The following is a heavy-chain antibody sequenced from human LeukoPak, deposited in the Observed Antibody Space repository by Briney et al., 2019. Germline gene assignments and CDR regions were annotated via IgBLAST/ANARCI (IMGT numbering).Heavy chain of an antibody. V-gene: IGHV3-30*04. Sequence: GGSLRLSCAASGFTFSSYAMHWVRQAPGKGLEWVAVISYDGSNKYYADSVKGRFTISRDNSKNTLYLQMNSLRAEDTAVYYCAKGPPTTVTSWFDPWGQGTLVTVSS. D-gene: IGHD4-17*01. CDR3: AKGPPTTVTSWFDP. J-gene: IGHJ5*02. CDR1: GFTFSSYA. CDR2: ISYDGSNK.